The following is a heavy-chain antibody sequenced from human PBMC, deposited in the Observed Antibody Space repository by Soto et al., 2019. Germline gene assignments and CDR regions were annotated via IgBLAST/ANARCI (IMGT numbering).Heavy chain of an antibody. V-gene: IGHV5-51*01. CDR1: GYSLTSYW. CDR3: ARHGDPRYYYYYGMDV. J-gene: IGHJ6*02. D-gene: IGHD2-21*02. CDR2: IYPGDSDT. Sequence: PGESLTISCKGSGYSLTSYWIGWVRQMHGKGLEWMGIIYPGDSDTRYSPSFQGQVTISADKSISTAYLQWSSLKASDTAMYYCARHGDPRYYYYYGMDVWGQGTTVTVSS.